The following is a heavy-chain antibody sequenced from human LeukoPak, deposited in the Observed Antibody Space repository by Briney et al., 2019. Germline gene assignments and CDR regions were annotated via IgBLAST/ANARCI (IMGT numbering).Heavy chain of an antibody. V-gene: IGHV3-23*01. D-gene: IGHD3-10*01. CDR2: ISERGGST. CDR1: GISLSNYA. CDR3: AKRGIVIRGILVIGYHQEAYHYDY. J-gene: IGHJ4*02. Sequence: GGSLRLSCVVSGISLSNYAMTWVRQAPGKGLEWVSYISERGGSTTYADSVKGRFTIARDTSLNTLYLQMTSLRAEDTAVYFCAKRGIVIRGILVIGYHQEAYHYDYWGQGVLVTVSS.